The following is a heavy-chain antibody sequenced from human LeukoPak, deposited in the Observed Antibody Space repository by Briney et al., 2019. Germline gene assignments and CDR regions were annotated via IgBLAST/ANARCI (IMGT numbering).Heavy chain of an antibody. Sequence: GGSLRLSCAASGFTFRSYWMHWVRQAPGKGLVWVSRINGDGSTTTYAGSVKGRFTISRDNAKNTLYLQMNSLRAEDTAVYYCARAVAGTNALDIWGQGTLVTVSS. CDR2: INGDGSTT. J-gene: IGHJ3*02. D-gene: IGHD6-19*01. CDR3: ARAVAGTNALDI. CDR1: GFTFRSYW. V-gene: IGHV3-74*01.